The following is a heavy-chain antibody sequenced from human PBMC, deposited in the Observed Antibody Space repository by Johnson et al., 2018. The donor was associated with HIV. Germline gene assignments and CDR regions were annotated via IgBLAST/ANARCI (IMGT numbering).Heavy chain of an antibody. V-gene: IGHV3-33*08. Sequence: QMQLVESGGGVVQPGRSPRLACAASGFTFSSYPMHWVRQAPGKGLEWVADIKCDGSEKYYVDSVKGRLTISRDNAKNTLYLQMNSLRAEDTAVYYCVRGVRSHTETEAPMIIAPGAFDIWGQGTMVTVSS. CDR1: GFTFSSYP. D-gene: IGHD3-22*01. CDR3: VRGVRSHTETEAPMIIAPGAFDI. CDR2: IKCDGSEK. J-gene: IGHJ3*02.